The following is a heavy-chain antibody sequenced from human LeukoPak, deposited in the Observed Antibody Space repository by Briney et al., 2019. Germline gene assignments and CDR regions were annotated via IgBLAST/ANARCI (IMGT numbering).Heavy chain of an antibody. CDR1: GFTFSSYS. D-gene: IGHD6-6*01. CDR3: ANGRPSAPYYYYYYMDV. V-gene: IGHV3-21*04. CDR2: ISSSSSYI. J-gene: IGHJ6*03. Sequence: GGSLRLSCAASGFTFSSYSMNWVRQAPGKGLEWVSSISSSSSYIYYADSVKGRFTISRDNSKNTLYLQMNSLRAEDTAVYYCANGRPSAPYYYYYYMDVWGKGTTVTVSS.